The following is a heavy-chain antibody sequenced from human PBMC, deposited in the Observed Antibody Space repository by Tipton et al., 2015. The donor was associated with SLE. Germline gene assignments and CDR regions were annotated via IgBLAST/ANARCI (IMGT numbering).Heavy chain of an antibody. Sequence: QLVQSGAEVKKPGASVKVSCKASGYTFTSYGISWVRQAPGQGLEWMGWISVYNGNTNYAQKFQGRVTMTTDTSTSAAYMELRSLISDDTAVYYCASGVTGTTGAFDIWGQGTMVAVSS. CDR3: ASGVTGTTGAFDI. CDR1: GYTFTSYG. D-gene: IGHD1-20*01. V-gene: IGHV1-18*01. CDR2: ISVYNGNT. J-gene: IGHJ3*02.